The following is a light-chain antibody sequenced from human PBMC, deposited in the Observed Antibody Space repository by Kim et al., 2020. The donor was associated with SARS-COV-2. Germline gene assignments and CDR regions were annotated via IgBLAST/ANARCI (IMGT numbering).Light chain of an antibody. CDR1: ESIATN. Sequence: ASVGDRVTITCRRSESIATNLNWYKHKPGKAPELLIYGAANLQSGVPTRFSGSGSGTDFTLTINSLQREDFGTYYCQQSYSTFGAFGGGTKVDIK. CDR3: QQSYSTFGA. CDR2: GAA. V-gene: IGKV1-39*01. J-gene: IGKJ4*01.